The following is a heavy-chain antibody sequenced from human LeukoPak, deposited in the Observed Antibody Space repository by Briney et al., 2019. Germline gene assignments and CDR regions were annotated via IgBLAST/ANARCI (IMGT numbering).Heavy chain of an antibody. V-gene: IGHV3-23*01. CDR3: ARGDGSEYQLFFT. Sequence: GGSLRLSCAASGFTFDTHHMSWVRQAPGKGLEWLSDITGSGGTTHYSDSVTGRFTISRDNAKNTLYLQMNSLRAEDTAVYYCARGDGSEYQLFFTWGQGTLVTVSS. CDR1: GFTFDTHH. J-gene: IGHJ5*02. CDR2: ITGSGGTT. D-gene: IGHD2-2*01.